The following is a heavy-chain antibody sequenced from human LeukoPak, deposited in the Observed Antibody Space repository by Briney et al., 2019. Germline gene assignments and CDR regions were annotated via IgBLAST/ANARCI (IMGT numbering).Heavy chain of an antibody. Sequence: PGGSLRLSCAASGFTFSSYGMHWVRQAPGKGLEWVAFIRYDGSNKYYADSVKGRFTISRDNSKNTLYLQMNSLRAEDTAVYYCAKDRDGYNYLYFDYWGQGTLVTVSS. CDR1: GFTFSSYG. CDR2: IRYDGSNK. D-gene: IGHD5-24*01. J-gene: IGHJ4*02. CDR3: AKDRDGYNYLYFDY. V-gene: IGHV3-30*02.